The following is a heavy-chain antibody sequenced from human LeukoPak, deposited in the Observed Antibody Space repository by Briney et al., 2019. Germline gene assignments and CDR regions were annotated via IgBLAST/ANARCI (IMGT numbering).Heavy chain of an antibody. CDR1: GYVFTNYY. CDR2: INPSDGST. Sequence: GASVKVSCKASGYVFTNYYLHWVRQAPGQGLEWMGVINPSDGSTGYAQKFQGRVTMTVDTSTSTLYMELSSLRSDDTALYYCARDLEETTVAAGRAFDIWGQGIMVTVSS. J-gene: IGHJ3*02. CDR3: ARDLEETTVAAGRAFDI. V-gene: IGHV1-46*01. D-gene: IGHD1-1*01.